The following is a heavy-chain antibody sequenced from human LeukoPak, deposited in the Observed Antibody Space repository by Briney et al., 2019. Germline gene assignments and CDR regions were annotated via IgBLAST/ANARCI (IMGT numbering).Heavy chain of an antibody. CDR1: GYTFTSYG. D-gene: IGHD6-13*01. CDR3: ATGLAAAGFDY. CDR2: ISAYNGNT. Sequence: ASVKVSCKASGYTFTSYGISWVRQAPGQGLEWMGWISAYNGNTNYAQKLQGRVTMTTDTSTSTAYMELRNLRSDDTAVYYWATGLAAAGFDYWGQGTLVTVSS. V-gene: IGHV1-18*04. J-gene: IGHJ4*02.